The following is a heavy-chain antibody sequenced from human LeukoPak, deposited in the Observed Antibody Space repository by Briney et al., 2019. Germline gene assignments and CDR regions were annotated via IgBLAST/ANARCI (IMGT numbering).Heavy chain of an antibody. D-gene: IGHD3-22*01. CDR1: GGSFSGYC. CDR3: ARVCDSSGYYYVRAYYFDY. CDR2: INHSGST. J-gene: IGHJ4*02. Sequence: SETLSLTCAVYGGSFSGYCWSWIRQPPGKGLEWIGEINHSGSTNYNPSLKSRVTISVDTSKNQFSLKLSSVTAADTAVYYCARVCDSSGYYYVRAYYFDYWGQGTLVTVSS. V-gene: IGHV4-34*01.